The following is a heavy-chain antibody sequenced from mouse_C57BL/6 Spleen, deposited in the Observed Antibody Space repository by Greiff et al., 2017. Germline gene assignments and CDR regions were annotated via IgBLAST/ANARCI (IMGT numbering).Heavy chain of an antibody. D-gene: IGHD1-1*01. CDR2: IDPSDSYP. V-gene: IGHV1-69*01. CDR3: ARGYGSSYDY. J-gene: IGHJ2*01. CDR1: GYTFPSSW. Sequence: QVQLQQPGAELVMPGASVKLSCQASGYTFPSSWMHWVKQRPGPGLEWIGEIDPSDSYPNYNQKFKGKSSLTVEKASSTAYMQLSSRTSEDSAVYYCARGYGSSYDYWGQGTTRTGSS.